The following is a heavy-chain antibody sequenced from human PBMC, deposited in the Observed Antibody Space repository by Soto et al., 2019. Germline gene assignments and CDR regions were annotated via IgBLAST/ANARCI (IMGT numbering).Heavy chain of an antibody. CDR2: IFPNGGT. J-gene: IGHJ4*02. D-gene: IGHD3-16*01. CDR1: EVTVSSKY. Sequence: GGSLRLSCAASEVTVSSKYMSWVRQAPGKGLEWVSVIFPNGGTYYADSVKGRFTISRDNSQNTVYLQMSSLRAEDTAVYYCSRDDGASPYDYWGQGTLVTVSS. V-gene: IGHV3-66*01. CDR3: SRDDGASPYDY.